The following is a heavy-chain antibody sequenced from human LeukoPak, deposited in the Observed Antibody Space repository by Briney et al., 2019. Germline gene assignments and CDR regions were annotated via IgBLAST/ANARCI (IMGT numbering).Heavy chain of an antibody. CDR3: ARGGRNSRVQFDY. D-gene: IGHD4-23*01. Sequence: SETLSLTCTVSGVSMSSYYWSWIRQPAGKGLEWIGRVYTSGSTDYNPSLKSRVTISTDQSKNQFSLNLRSVTAADTAVYFCARGGRNSRVQFDYWGQGTLVTVSS. J-gene: IGHJ4*02. V-gene: IGHV4-4*07. CDR1: GVSMSSYY. CDR2: VYTSGST.